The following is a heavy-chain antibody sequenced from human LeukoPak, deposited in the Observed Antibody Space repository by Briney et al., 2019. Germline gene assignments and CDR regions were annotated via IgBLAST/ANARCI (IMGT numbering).Heavy chain of an antibody. CDR1: GGSISSFY. J-gene: IGHJ4*02. D-gene: IGHD5-18*01. CDR2: IYYSGST. V-gene: IGHV4-59*01. Sequence: SETLSLTCTVSGGSISSFYWSWIRQPPGKGLEWIGYIYYSGSTNYNPSLKSRVTISVDTSKNQFSLKLSSVTAADTAVYYCARSNSYGIFDYWGKGTLVTVSS. CDR3: ARSNSYGIFDY.